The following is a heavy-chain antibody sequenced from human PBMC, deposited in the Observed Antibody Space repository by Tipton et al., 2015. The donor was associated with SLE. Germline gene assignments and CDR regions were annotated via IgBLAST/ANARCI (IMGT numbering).Heavy chain of an antibody. J-gene: IGHJ4*02. D-gene: IGHD3-10*01. V-gene: IGHV4-39*07. CDR3: ARHRGYFKVSDYIDY. CDR2: VYHDGST. CDR1: GGSISSSSYY. Sequence: PGLVKPSETLSLTCTVSGGSISSSSYYWGWIRQPPGQGLEWIANVYHDGSTYSNPSLKSRVTISVDTSKNQFSLKLSSVTAADTAVYYCARHRGYFKVSDYIDYWGQGALVAVSS.